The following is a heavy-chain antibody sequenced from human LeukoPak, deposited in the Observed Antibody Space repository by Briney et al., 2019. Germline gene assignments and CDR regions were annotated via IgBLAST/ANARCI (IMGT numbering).Heavy chain of an antibody. CDR2: ISYDGSNK. Sequence: GGSLTLSCAASGFTFSSYAMHWVRQAPGKGLEWVAVISYDGSNKYYADSVKGRFTISRDNSKNTLYLQMNSLRAEDTAVYYCARDSGYCSGGSCLYYYYMDVWGKGTTVTVSS. CDR3: ARDSGYCSGGSCLYYYYMDV. CDR1: GFTFSSYA. D-gene: IGHD2-15*01. V-gene: IGHV3-30-3*01. J-gene: IGHJ6*03.